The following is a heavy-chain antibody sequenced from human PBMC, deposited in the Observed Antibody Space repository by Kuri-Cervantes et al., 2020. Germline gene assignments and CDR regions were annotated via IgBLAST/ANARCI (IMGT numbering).Heavy chain of an antibody. D-gene: IGHD5-18*01. Sequence: GESLKISCEASGFIFTDYEINWVRQAPGKGLEWISYISLSGDTMFYADSVKGRSTISRDNAKNSLYLQMDNLRGGDTAIYYCARALPCHKARQNRQTFHVWGQGTMVTVSS. J-gene: IGHJ3*01. CDR1: GFIFTDYE. V-gene: IGHV3-48*03. CDR2: ISLSGDTM. CDR3: ARALPCHKARQNRQTFHV.